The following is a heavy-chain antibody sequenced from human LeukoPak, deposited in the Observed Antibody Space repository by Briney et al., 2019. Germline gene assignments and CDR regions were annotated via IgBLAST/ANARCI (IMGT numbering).Heavy chain of an antibody. CDR1: GGTFSSYA. J-gene: IGHJ3*02. CDR3: ASFSGRVVGAFDI. Sequence: SVKVSCKASGGTFSSYAISWVRQAPGQGLEWMGGIIPIFGTANYAQKFQGRVTITTDKSTSTAYMELSSLRSEDTAVYYCASFSGRVVGAFDIWGQGTMVTVTS. V-gene: IGHV1-69*05. CDR2: IIPIFGTA. D-gene: IGHD1-26*01.